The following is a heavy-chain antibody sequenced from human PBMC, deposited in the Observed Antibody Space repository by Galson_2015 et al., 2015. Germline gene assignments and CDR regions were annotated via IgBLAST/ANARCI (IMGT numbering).Heavy chain of an antibody. CDR1: GFTFSSYS. CDR3: ARVWDIVVVPAAIWSAFDI. D-gene: IGHD2-2*01. J-gene: IGHJ3*02. V-gene: IGHV3-21*01. Sequence: SLRPSCAASGFTFSSYSMNWVRQAPGKGLEWVSSISSSSSYIYYADSVKGRFTISRDNAKNSLYLQMNSLRAEDTAVYYCARVWDIVVVPAAIWSAFDIWGQGTMVTVSS. CDR2: ISSSSSYI.